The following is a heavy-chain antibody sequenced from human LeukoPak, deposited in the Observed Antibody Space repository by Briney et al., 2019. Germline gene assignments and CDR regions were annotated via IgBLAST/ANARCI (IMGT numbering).Heavy chain of an antibody. V-gene: IGHV4-59*01. Sequence: SETLSLTCTVSGGSISSYYWSWTRQPPGKGLEWIGYIYYSGSTNYNPSLKSRVTISVDTSKNQFSLKLNSVTAADTAVYYCARDPSPGYSSGWYYFDYWGQGTLVTVSS. CDR3: ARDPSPGYSSGWYYFDY. D-gene: IGHD6-19*01. CDR2: IYYSGST. CDR1: GGSISSYY. J-gene: IGHJ4*02.